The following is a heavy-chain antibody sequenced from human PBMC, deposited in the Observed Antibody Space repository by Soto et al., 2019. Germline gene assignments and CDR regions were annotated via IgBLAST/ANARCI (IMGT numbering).Heavy chain of an antibody. CDR3: ARHMVRGENWFDP. Sequence: QLQLQESGPGLVKPSETLSLTCTVSGGSISSSSYYWGWIRQPPGKGLEWIGSIYYSGSTYYNPSLKSRVTISVDTSKNQFSLKLSSVTAADTAVYYCARHMVRGENWFDPWGQGTLVTVSS. V-gene: IGHV4-39*01. D-gene: IGHD3-10*01. CDR2: IYYSGST. CDR1: GGSISSSSYY. J-gene: IGHJ5*02.